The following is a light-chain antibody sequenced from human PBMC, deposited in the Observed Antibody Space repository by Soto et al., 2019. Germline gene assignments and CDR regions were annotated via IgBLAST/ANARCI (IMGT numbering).Light chain of an antibody. J-gene: IGLJ1*01. CDR1: SSDVGGYNY. Sequence: QSVLTQPASVSASPGQSITISCTGTSSDVGGYNYVSWYQQHPGKAPKLMIYDVRNRPSGVSDRFSGSKSGNTASLTISGLQAEDEAEYYCSSYTSISTHVFGTGTKVTV. V-gene: IGLV2-14*01. CDR3: SSYTSISTHV. CDR2: DVR.